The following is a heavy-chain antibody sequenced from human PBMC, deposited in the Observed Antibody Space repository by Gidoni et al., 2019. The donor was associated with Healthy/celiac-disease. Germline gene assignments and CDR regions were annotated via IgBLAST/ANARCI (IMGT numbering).Heavy chain of an antibody. D-gene: IGHD5-12*01. Sequence: QAQPLASGGGVVQPGRSLRLPCAAPGFTFCAYSIHWVRQAPGKGLEWVAVIGYDGSNKCYADCVKGRFTISRDNSKNTLYLQMNSLRAEDTAVDYCAREEGSDSGYDGGFFDYWGQGTLVTVSS. J-gene: IGHJ4*02. V-gene: IGHV3-33*01. CDR3: AREEGSDSGYDGGFFDY. CDR2: IGYDGSNK. CDR1: GFTFCAYS.